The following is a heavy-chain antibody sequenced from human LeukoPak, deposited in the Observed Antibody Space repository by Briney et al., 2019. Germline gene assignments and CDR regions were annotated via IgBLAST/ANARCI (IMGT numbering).Heavy chain of an antibody. CDR2: INPSGGST. Sequence: GASVKVSCKASGYTFTSYYMHWVRQAPGQGLEWMGIINPSGGSTSYAQKFQGRVTMTRDTSISTAYMELSRLRSDDTAVYYCARDHIALGDWFDPWGQGTLVTVSS. D-gene: IGHD6-19*01. CDR1: GYTFTSYY. J-gene: IGHJ5*02. CDR3: ARDHIALGDWFDP. V-gene: IGHV1-46*01.